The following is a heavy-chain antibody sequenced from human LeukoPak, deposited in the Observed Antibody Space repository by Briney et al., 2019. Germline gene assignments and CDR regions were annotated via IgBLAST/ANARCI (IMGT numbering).Heavy chain of an antibody. CDR3: ARDRSGIPYYGSGSYDY. CDR1: GGSISSYY. D-gene: IGHD3-10*01. J-gene: IGHJ4*02. CDR2: IYYSGST. Sequence: PSETLSLTCTVSGGSISSYYWSWIRQPPGKGLEWIGYIYYSGSTNSNSSLKSRVTISVDTSKNQFSLKLSSVTAPDTAVYYCARDRSGIPYYGSGSYDYWGQGTLVTVSS. V-gene: IGHV4-59*01.